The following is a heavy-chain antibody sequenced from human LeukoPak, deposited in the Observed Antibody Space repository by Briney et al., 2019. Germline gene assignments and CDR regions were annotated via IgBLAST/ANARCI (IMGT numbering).Heavy chain of an antibody. J-gene: IGHJ6*04. CDR1: GGTFSSYA. Sequence: ASVKVSCKASGGTFSSYAISWVRQATGQGLEWMGGIIPIFGTANYAQKFQGRVTITADKSTSTAYMELSSLRSEDTAVYYCARRAGEGSYYNGDYYYYYGMDVWGKGTTVTVSS. D-gene: IGHD3-10*01. CDR3: ARRAGEGSYYNGDYYYYYGMDV. V-gene: IGHV1-69*06. CDR2: IIPIFGTA.